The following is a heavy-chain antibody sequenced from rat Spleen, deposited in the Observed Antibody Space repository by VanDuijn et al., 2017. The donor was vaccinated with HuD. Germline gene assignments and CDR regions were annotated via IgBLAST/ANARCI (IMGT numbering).Heavy chain of an antibody. CDR1: GYSITSSYR. CDR2: INSAGTT. CDR3: ASLYSSYSLYYFDY. V-gene: IGHV3-3*01. Sequence: EVQLQESGPGLVKPSQSLSLTCSVTGYSITSSYRWNWIRKFPGNKLEWMGYINSAGTTNYNPSPKSRISITRDTSKNQFFLQVNSVTTEDTATYYCASLYSSYSLYYFDYWGQGVMVTVSS. D-gene: IGHD1-2*01. J-gene: IGHJ2*01.